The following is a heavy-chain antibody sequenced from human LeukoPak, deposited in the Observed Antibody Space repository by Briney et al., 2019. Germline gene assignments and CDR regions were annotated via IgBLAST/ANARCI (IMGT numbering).Heavy chain of an antibody. CDR2: IWYDGNNK. Sequence: GGSLRLSCAASGFTFSNYGMHWVRQAPGKGLEWVAVIWYDGNNKYYADSVKGRFTISRDNSKNTLYLQMNSLRVEDTAVYYCARGGFDILTGYYDAFDIWGHGTMVTVSS. CDR3: ARGGFDILTGYYDAFDI. J-gene: IGHJ3*02. V-gene: IGHV3-33*01. CDR1: GFTFSNYG. D-gene: IGHD3-9*01.